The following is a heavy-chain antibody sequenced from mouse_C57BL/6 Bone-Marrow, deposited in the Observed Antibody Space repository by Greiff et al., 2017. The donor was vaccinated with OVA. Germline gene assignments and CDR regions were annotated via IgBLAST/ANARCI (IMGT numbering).Heavy chain of an antibody. CDR3: ARMRTTVPFDY. CDR2: IWWDDDK. D-gene: IGHD1-1*01. J-gene: IGHJ2*01. V-gene: IGHV8-8*01. Sequence: QVTLKECGPGILQPSQTLSLTCSFSGFSLSTFGMGVGWIRQPSGKGLEWLAHIWWDDDKYYNPALKSRLTISKDTSKNQVFLKIAKVDTADTATYYCARMRTTVPFDYWGQGTTLTVSS. CDR1: GFSLSTFGMG.